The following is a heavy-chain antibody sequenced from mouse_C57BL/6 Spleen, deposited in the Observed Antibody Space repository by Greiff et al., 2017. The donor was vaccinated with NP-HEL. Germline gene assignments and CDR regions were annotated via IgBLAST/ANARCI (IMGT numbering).Heavy chain of an antibody. D-gene: IGHD1-3*01. Sequence: EVNVVESGGGLVKPGGSLKLSCAASGFTFSSYAMSWVRQTPEQRLEWVATISAAGSYTYYPDNVKGRFTISNENAKNNQYLQRSQLKAEDTAIYYGAREGRSSSFDYWGQGTTLTVSS. CDR3: AREGRSSSFDY. CDR1: GFTFSSYA. J-gene: IGHJ2*01. CDR2: ISAAGSYT. V-gene: IGHV5-4*01.